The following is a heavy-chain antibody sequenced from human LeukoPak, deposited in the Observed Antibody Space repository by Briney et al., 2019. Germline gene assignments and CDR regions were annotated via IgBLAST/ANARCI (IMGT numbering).Heavy chain of an antibody. V-gene: IGHV4-59*01. CDR1: GGSISSYY. J-gene: IGHJ4*02. D-gene: IGHD3-22*01. CDR3: ARAGYYSAFDY. Sequence: SETLSLTCTVSGGSISSYYWSWIRQPPGKGQEWIGHIYYSGSTNYNPSLKSRVTISVDTSKNQFSPKLSSVTAADTAVYYCARAGYYSAFDYWGQGTLVTVSS. CDR2: IYYSGST.